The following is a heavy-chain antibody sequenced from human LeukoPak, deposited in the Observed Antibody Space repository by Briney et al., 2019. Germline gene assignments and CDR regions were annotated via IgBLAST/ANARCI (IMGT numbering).Heavy chain of an antibody. J-gene: IGHJ4*02. V-gene: IGHV4-4*07. CDR2: IYTSGST. D-gene: IGHD4-17*01. CDR1: GGSISSYY. Sequence: SETLSLTCTVSGGSISSYYWSWIRQPAGKGLEWIGRIYTSGSTNYNPSLKSRVTMSVDTSNNQFSLKLSSVTAADTAVYYCARAVAMYGDRSPFDYWGQGTLVTVSS. CDR3: ARAVAMYGDRSPFDY.